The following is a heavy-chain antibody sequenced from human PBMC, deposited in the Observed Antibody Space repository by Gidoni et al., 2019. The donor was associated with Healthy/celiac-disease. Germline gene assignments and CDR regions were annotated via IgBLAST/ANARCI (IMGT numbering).Heavy chain of an antibody. CDR1: GFTFSSYG. V-gene: IGHV3-30*18. CDR2: ISYDGSNK. Sequence: QVQLVESGGGVVPPGRSLRLSCAASGFTFSSYGMPWVRQAPGKGLEWVAVISYDGSNKYYADSVKGRFTISRDNSKNTLYLQMNSLRAEDTAVYYCAKDGERWRQLGWYYYYGMDVWGQGTTVTVSS. J-gene: IGHJ6*02. CDR3: AKDGERWRQLGWYYYYGMDV. D-gene: IGHD3-10*01.